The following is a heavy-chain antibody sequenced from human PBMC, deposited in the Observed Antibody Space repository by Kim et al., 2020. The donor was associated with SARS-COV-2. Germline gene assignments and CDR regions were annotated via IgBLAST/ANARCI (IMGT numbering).Heavy chain of an antibody. CDR1: GFTFSSYW. D-gene: IGHD5-18*01. J-gene: IGHJ4*02. V-gene: IGHV3-74*01. Sequence: GGSLRLSCEASGFTFSSYWMHWVRQAPGEGLVWVSRIKGDGSSTAYADSVKGRFTISRDNAKKTLYLQMNSLRADDTAVYYCARDPDRDGYSLFDCGGQGTLVTVSS. CDR2: IKGDGSST. CDR3: ARDPDRDGYSLFDC.